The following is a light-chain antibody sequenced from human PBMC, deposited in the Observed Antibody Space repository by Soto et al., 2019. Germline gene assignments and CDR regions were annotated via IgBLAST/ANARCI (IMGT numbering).Light chain of an antibody. CDR3: QQYNTWPPTWT. CDR2: GAS. J-gene: IGKJ1*01. Sequence: EIVLTQSPATLSVSPGERATLSCRASQSVSSNLAWYQQKPGQAPRLLIHGASTRATGIPARFSGSGSGTEFTLTISSLQSEDFTLYYCQQYNTWPPTWTFGQGTKVEIK. CDR1: QSVSSN. V-gene: IGKV3-15*01.